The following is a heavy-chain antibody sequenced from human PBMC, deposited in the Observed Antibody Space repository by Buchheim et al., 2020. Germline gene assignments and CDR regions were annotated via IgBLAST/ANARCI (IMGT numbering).Heavy chain of an antibody. V-gene: IGHV3-30-3*01. CDR1: GFTFSSYA. Sequence: QVQLVESGGGVVQPGRSLRLSCAASGFTFSSYAMHWVCQAPGKGLEWVAVISYDGSNKYYADSVKGRFTISRDNSKNTLYLQMNSLRAEDTAVYYCARDGGCSSTSSYGDNWFDPWGQRTL. J-gene: IGHJ5*02. CDR2: ISYDGSNK. CDR3: ARDGGCSSTSSYGDNWFDP. D-gene: IGHD2-2*01.